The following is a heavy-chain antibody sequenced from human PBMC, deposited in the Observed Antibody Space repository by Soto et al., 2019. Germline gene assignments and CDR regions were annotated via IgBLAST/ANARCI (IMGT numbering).Heavy chain of an antibody. CDR2: INHSGST. V-gene: IGHV4-34*01. CDR1: GGSFSGYY. J-gene: IGHJ5*02. D-gene: IGHD2-2*02. Sequence: SETLSLTCAFYGGSFSGYYWSWIRQPPGKVLEWIGEINHSGSTNYNPSLKSRVTISVDTSKNQFSLKLSSVTAADTAVYYCARGRSVVVVPAAIDRYNWFDPWGQGTLVTVSS. CDR3: ARGRSVVVVPAAIDRYNWFDP.